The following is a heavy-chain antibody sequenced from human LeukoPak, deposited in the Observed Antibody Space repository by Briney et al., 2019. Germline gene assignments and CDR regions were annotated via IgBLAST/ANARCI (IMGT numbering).Heavy chain of an antibody. Sequence: GGSLRLSCAASGFTFSSYGMHWVRQAPGKGLEWVAVIWYDGSNKYYADSVKGRFTISRDNSKNTLYLQMNSLRAGDTAVYYCARDPRIEWELYFDYWGQGTLVTVSS. CDR3: ARDPRIEWELYFDY. CDR1: GFTFSSYG. V-gene: IGHV3-33*01. D-gene: IGHD1-26*01. CDR2: IWYDGSNK. J-gene: IGHJ4*02.